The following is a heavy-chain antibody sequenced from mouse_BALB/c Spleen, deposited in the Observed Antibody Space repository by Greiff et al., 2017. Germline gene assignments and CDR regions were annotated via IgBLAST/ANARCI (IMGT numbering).Heavy chain of an antibody. CDR2: ISSGGST. J-gene: IGHJ4*01. Sequence: EVQVVESGGGLVKPGGSLKLSCAASGFTFSSYAMSWVRQTPEKRLEWVASISSGGSTYYPDSVKGRFTISRDNARNILYLQMSSLRSEDTAMYYCARVYGYDDYYAMDYWGQGTSVTVSS. CDR3: ARVYGYDDYYAMDY. CDR1: GFTFSSYA. V-gene: IGHV5-6-5*01. D-gene: IGHD2-2*01.